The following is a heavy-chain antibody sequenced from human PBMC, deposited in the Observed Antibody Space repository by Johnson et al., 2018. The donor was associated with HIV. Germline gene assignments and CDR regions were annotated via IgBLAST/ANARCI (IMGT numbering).Heavy chain of an antibody. D-gene: IGHD1-26*01. CDR3: ARGRGGSYADAFDI. Sequence: QVQLVESGGGVVQPGRSLRLSCAASGFTFSTYAMHWVRQAPGKGLEWVEVISYDGSNKYYADSVKGRFTISRDNSKNTLYLQMNSLRAEDRAVYYCARGRGGSYADAFDIWGQGTMVTVSS. J-gene: IGHJ3*02. CDR1: GFTFSTYA. CDR2: ISYDGSNK. V-gene: IGHV3-30*04.